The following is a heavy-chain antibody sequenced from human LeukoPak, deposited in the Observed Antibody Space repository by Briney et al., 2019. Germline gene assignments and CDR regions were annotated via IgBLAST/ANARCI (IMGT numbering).Heavy chain of an antibody. D-gene: IGHD3-3*01. V-gene: IGHV4-59*01. CDR3: ARAYDFWSDNWFDP. CDR2: IYYSGST. Sequence: PSETLSLTCTVSGGSISSYYWSWIRQPPGKGLEWIGYIYYSGSTNYNPSLTSRVTISVDTSKNQFSLKLSSVTAADTAVYYCARAYDFWSDNWFDPWGQGTLVTVSS. J-gene: IGHJ5*02. CDR1: GGSISSYY.